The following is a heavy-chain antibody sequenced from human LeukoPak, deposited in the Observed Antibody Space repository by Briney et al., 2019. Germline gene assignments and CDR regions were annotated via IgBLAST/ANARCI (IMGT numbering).Heavy chain of an antibody. D-gene: IGHD1/OR15-1a*01. CDR2: INHSGST. Sequence: PSEALSLTCAVYGGSFSGYYWSWIRQPPGKGLEWIGEINHSGSTNYNPSLKSRVTISVDTSKNQFSLQLNSVTPEDTAVYYCAREPKQRTGTNDYWGQGTLVTVSS. CDR3: AREPKQRTGTNDY. J-gene: IGHJ4*02. V-gene: IGHV4-34*01. CDR1: GGSFSGYY.